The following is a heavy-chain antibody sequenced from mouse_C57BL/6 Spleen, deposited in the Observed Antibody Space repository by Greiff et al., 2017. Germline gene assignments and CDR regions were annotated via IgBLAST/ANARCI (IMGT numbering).Heavy chain of an antibody. CDR3: ASYSFDV. V-gene: IGHV2-2*01. Sequence: QVQLQQSGPGLVQPSQSLSITCTVSGFSLTSYGVHWVRQSPGKGLEWLGVIWSGGSTDYNAAFISRLSISKDNPKSQVFFKMNSLQADDTAIYYCASYSFDVWGTGTTVTVAS. D-gene: IGHD2-1*01. CDR1: GFSLTSYG. CDR2: IWSGGST. J-gene: IGHJ1*03.